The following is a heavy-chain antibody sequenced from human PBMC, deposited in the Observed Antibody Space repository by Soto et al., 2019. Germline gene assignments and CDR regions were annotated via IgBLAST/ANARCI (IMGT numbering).Heavy chain of an antibody. J-gene: IGHJ4*02. CDR3: TTETVDIVATPSY. CDR1: GLIFSNYK. V-gene: IGHV3-15*07. CDR2: ISTDGGTT. D-gene: IGHD5-12*01. Sequence: GGSLRLSCAASGLIFSNYKMHWVRQAPGKGLVWVSRISTDGGTTDYAAPVKGRFTISRDDSKNTLYLQMNSLKTEDTAVYYCTTETVDIVATPSYWGQGTLVTVSS.